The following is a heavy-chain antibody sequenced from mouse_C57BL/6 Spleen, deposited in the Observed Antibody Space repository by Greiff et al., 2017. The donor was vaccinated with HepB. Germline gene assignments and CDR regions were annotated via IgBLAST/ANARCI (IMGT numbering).Heavy chain of an antibody. CDR3: ARSLLLDV. CDR2: IYPGDGDT. Sequence: QVQLQQSGPELVKPGASVKISCKASGYAFSSSWMNWVKQRPGKGLEWIGRIYPGDGDTNYNGKFQGKATLTADKSSSTAYMQLSSLTSEDSAVYFCARSLLLDVWGTGTTVTVSS. J-gene: IGHJ1*03. CDR1: GYAFSSSW. V-gene: IGHV1-82*01. D-gene: IGHD1-1*01.